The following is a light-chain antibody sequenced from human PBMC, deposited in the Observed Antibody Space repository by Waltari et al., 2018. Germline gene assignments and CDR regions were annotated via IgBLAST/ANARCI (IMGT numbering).Light chain of an antibody. CDR2: WAS. Sequence: DIVMTQSPDSLAVSLGERATINCRSSQSVLYNSNNFDYLAWYQQKPGHPPKLPFYWASTRESGVPDRFSGSGSGTEFTLTINSLQAEDVAIYYCQQYYSRPLTFGGGTRVEIK. CDR1: QSVLYNSNNFDY. J-gene: IGKJ4*01. CDR3: QQYYSRPLT. V-gene: IGKV4-1*01.